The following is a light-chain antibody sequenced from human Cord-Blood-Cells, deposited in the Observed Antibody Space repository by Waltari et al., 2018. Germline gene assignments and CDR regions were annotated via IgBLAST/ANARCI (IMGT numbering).Light chain of an antibody. CDR2: SNN. CDR3: AAWDDSLIWV. J-gene: IGLJ3*02. V-gene: IGLV1-44*01. Sequence: QSVLTQPPSASGPHWQWVTISCSGISSNIGTTTVNWYQQLPGTPPQLLIYSNNQPPSGVPDRFSGSKSGTSASLAISGLQSEDEADYYCAAWDDSLIWVFGGGTKLTVL. CDR1: SSNIGTTT.